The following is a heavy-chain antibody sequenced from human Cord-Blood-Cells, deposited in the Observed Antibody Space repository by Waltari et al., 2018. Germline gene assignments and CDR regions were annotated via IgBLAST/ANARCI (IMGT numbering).Heavy chain of an antibody. CDR2: INPNTGGT. CDR3: ARSIGEEGFDY. D-gene: IGHD3-10*01. Sequence: QVQLVQSGAEVKKPCASVKVSCKASGYTFTGYYMHWVRQAPGQGLEWMGRINPNTGGTNYAQKFQGRVTMTSDTSISTAYLALSQMRAEDTVVYYCARSIGEEGFDYWGQGTLVTVSS. J-gene: IGHJ4*02. V-gene: IGHV1-2*05. CDR1: GYTFTGYY.